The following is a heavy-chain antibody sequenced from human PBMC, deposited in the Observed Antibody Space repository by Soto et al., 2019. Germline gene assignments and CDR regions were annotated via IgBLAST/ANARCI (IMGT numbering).Heavy chain of an antibody. CDR2: ISSSGSTI. D-gene: IGHD1-26*01. V-gene: IGHV3-48*03. CDR1: GFTFSSYE. Sequence: PGGSLRLSCAASGFTFSSYEMNWVRQAPGKGLEWVSYISSSGSTIYYADSVKGRFTISRDNAKNSLYLQMNSLRAEDTAVYYCAPREVGATFVDYWGQGTLVTVSS. J-gene: IGHJ4*02. CDR3: APREVGATFVDY.